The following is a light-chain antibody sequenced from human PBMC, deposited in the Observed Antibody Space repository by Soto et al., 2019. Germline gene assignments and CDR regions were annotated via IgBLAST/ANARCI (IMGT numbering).Light chain of an antibody. J-gene: IGKJ4*01. CDR2: STS. Sequence: DIQMTQSPSSVSASVGDRVTITCRASQGISGWLAWYQQKPGKAPKVLIYSTSNLQSGVPSRFSGSRSATDFTLTISSLQPEDFATYYCKQSKSFPLTFGGGTKVELK. CDR1: QGISGW. CDR3: KQSKSFPLT. V-gene: IGKV1-12*01.